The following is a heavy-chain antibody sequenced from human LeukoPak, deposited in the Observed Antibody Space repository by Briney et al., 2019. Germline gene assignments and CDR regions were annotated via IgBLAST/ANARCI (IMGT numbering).Heavy chain of an antibody. CDR2: INPRGGST. V-gene: IGHV1-46*01. D-gene: IGHD3-22*01. CDR1: GYTFISYY. Sequence: ASVKVSCKASGYTFISYYMHWVRQAPGQGLEWMGIINPRGGSTSYAQKFQGRVTMTRDTSTTTVYMELSSLRSEDTAVHYCARDAANYYYDSSGYYFDHWGQGTLVTVSS. J-gene: IGHJ4*02. CDR3: ARDAANYYYDSSGYYFDH.